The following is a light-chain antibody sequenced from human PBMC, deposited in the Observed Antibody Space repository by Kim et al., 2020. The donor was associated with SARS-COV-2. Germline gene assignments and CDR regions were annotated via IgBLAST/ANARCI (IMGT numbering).Light chain of an antibody. CDR1: SSNLGNNT. Sequence: GQRITISCSGSSSNLGNNTVYWYQHLPGKAPRLLIYSNNLRPSGVPDRLFGSKSGTSASLAISGLRSEDEADYYCASWDDSLSSWVFGGGTKLTVL. V-gene: IGLV1-47*02. CDR3: ASWDDSLSSWV. CDR2: SNN. J-gene: IGLJ3*02.